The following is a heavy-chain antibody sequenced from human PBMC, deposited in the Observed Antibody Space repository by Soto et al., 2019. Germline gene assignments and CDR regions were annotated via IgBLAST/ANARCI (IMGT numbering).Heavy chain of an antibody. CDR3: ARDSRGIYYGSGSPPTT. CDR2: ISSSSSYI. J-gene: IGHJ5*02. V-gene: IGHV3-21*01. D-gene: IGHD3-10*01. Sequence: PGGSLRLSCAASGFTFSSYSMNWVRQAPGKGLEWVSSISSSSSYIYYADSVKGRFTISRDNAKNSLYLQMNSLRAEDTAVYYCARDSRGIYYGSGSPPTTWGQGTLVTVSS. CDR1: GFTFSSYS.